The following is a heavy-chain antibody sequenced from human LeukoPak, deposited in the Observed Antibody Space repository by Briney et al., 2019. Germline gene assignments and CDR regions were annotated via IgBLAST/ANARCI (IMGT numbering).Heavy chain of an antibody. CDR2: IRYDESNR. CDR1: GFTFNTYA. D-gene: IGHD3-10*01. J-gene: IGHJ4*02. V-gene: IGHV3-33*01. Sequence: TGGSLRLSCAASGFTFNTYAMHWVGQAPGKGLEWVAVIRYDESNRYYSDSVKGRFTISRDNSKNTLYLQMNSLRAEDTAVYYCARDRGKGGYVDYWGQGTLVTVSS. CDR3: ARDRGKGGYVDY.